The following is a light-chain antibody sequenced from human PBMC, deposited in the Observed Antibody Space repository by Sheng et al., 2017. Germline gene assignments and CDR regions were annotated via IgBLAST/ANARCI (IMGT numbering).Light chain of an antibody. CDR1: NIGSKS. Sequence: SYELTQPPSVSVAPGQTARIACGGSNIGSKSVHWYQQKPGQAPVLVVYDDSDRPSGIPERFSGSNSGNTATLTISRVEVDDEADYSCQVWDSYNDHSWVFGGGTKLTVL. CDR2: DDS. J-gene: IGLJ3*02. V-gene: IGLV3-21*02. CDR3: QVWDSYNDHSWV.